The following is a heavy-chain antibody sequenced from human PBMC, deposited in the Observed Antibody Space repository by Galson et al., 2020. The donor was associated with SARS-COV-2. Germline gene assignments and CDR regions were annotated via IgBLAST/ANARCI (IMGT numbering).Heavy chain of an antibody. D-gene: IGHD1-26*01. CDR3: ARGGEWELPYYFDY. Sequence: GESLKISCAASGFTFSNYIMHWVRHTPGKGPELVAVISPDGRNSFYADSLKGRFTISSDNSKSTLYLQMNSLSAEDTAVYYCARGGEWELPYYFDYWGQGTLVTVSS. CDR1: GFTFSNYI. J-gene: IGHJ4*02. CDR2: ISPDGRNS. V-gene: IGHV3-30*04.